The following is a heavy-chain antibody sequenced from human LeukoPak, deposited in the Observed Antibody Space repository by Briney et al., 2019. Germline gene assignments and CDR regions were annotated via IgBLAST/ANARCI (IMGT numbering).Heavy chain of an antibody. Sequence: SETLSLTCAVSGYSISSGYYWGWIRQPPGKGLEWIGSIYHSGSTYYHPSLKGRDTISVETSKNKFSVKLSYVTANQPALSYFARHVKGAIPLDYWGQGTLVTVSS. D-gene: IGHD1-26*01. V-gene: IGHV4-38-2*01. J-gene: IGHJ4*02. CDR1: GYSISSGYY. CDR3: ARHVKGAIPLDY. CDR2: IYHSGST.